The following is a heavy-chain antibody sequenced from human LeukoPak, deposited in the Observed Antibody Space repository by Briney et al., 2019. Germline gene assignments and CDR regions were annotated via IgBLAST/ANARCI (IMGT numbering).Heavy chain of an antibody. Sequence: SETLSLTCTVSGYSISSGYYWGWIRQPPGKGLEWIGSIYHSGSTYYNPSLKSRVTISVDTSKNQFSLKLSSVTAADTAVYYCARGLWDAFDIWGQGTMVTVSS. V-gene: IGHV4-38-2*02. J-gene: IGHJ3*02. CDR3: ARGLWDAFDI. CDR2: IYHSGST. CDR1: GYSISSGYY. D-gene: IGHD2-21*01.